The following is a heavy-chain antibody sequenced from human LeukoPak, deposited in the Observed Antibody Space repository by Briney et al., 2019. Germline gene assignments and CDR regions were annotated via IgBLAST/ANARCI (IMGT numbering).Heavy chain of an antibody. J-gene: IGHJ5*02. D-gene: IGHD1-26*01. V-gene: IGHV3-30-3*01. CDR1: VFTFSSYT. CDR2: ISYDESNK. Sequence: GRSLRLSCAASVFTFSSYTMHWVRQAPGKGLEWGAVISYDESNKYYADSVKGRFTISRDNYKNTLYLQMNRLRAEDTAVYYCARDSLMWELIDGGRFDPWGQGTLVTVSS. CDR3: ARDSLMWELIDGGRFDP.